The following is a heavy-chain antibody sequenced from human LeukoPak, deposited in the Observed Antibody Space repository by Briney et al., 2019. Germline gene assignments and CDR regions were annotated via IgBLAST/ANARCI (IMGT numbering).Heavy chain of an antibody. D-gene: IGHD4-17*01. Sequence: SGTLSLTCTVSGGSISSYYWSWIRQPPGKGLEWIGYIYYSGSTNYNPSLKSRVTISVDTSKNQFSLKLSSVTAADTAVYYCASLRYGDYGMDVWGQGTTVTVSS. CDR2: IYYSGST. CDR1: GGSISSYY. V-gene: IGHV4-59*01. J-gene: IGHJ6*02. CDR3: ASLRYGDYGMDV.